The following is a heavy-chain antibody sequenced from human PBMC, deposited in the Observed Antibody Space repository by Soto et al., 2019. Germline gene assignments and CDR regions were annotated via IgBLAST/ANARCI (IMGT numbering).Heavy chain of an antibody. Sequence: PGGSLRLASVASGFLFDSYSMNWVRQAPGKGLEWVSYISPGGDRIYYAESLKGRITISRDNARNSLSLQMNILSDEDTAVYYCTKSADSAGWGVDFWGQGTLVTVSS. D-gene: IGHD6-19*01. CDR1: GFLFDSYS. V-gene: IGHV3-48*02. J-gene: IGHJ4*02. CDR3: TKSADSAGWGVDF. CDR2: ISPGGDRI.